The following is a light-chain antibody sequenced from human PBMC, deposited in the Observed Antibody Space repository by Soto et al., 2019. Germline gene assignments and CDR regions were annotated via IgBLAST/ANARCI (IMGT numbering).Light chain of an antibody. J-gene: IGKJ4*01. Sequence: DIQMTQSPSSVSASVGDRVTITCRASQGVGSWLAWYQQKPGEALTLMIYRISNLQSGVPSRISGSGSGTDFTLTISSLQPEDFATYYCQQCDSLPLTFGGGTKVEIK. V-gene: IGKV1-12*01. CDR3: QQCDSLPLT. CDR1: QGVGSW. CDR2: RIS.